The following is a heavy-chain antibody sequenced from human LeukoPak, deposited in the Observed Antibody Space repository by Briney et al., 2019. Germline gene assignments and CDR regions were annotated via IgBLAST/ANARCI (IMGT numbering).Heavy chain of an antibody. D-gene: IGHD2-2*01. CDR1: GFTVSSNK. J-gene: IGHJ4*02. CDR3: ARGKYQLLLGDY. V-gene: IGHV3-21*01. Sequence: GGSLRLSCAASGFTVSSNKMSWVRQAPGKRLEWVSSISSSSSYIYSADSVKGRFTISRDNAKHSLYLQMNRLRAEDTAVYYCARGKYQLLLGDYWGQGTLVTVSS. CDR2: ISSSSSYI.